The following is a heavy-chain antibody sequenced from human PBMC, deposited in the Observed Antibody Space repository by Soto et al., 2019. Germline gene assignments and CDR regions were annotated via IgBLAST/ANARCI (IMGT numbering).Heavy chain of an antibody. V-gene: IGHV2-26*01. J-gene: IGHJ5*02. CDR3: ARAPLTIFGVVNWFDP. Sequence: QVTLKESGPVLVKPTETLTLTCTVSGFSLSNARMGVSWIRQPPGKALEWLAHIFSNDEKSYITSLKSRLTITKDTSKSQVVLTMTNMDPVDTATYYCARAPLTIFGVVNWFDPWGQGTLVTVSS. D-gene: IGHD3-3*01. CDR2: IFSNDEK. CDR1: GFSLSNARMG.